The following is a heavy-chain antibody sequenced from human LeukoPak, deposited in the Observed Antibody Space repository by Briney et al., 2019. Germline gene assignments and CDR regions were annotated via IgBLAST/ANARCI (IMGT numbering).Heavy chain of an antibody. CDR3: AGEPTYYYDSSGYGMDV. CDR2: ISYDGSNK. Sequence: PGGSLRLSCAASGFTFSSYAMHWVRQAPGKGLEWVAVISYDGSNKYYADSVKGRFTISRDDSKNTLYLQMNSLRVEDTAVYYCAGEPTYYYDSSGYGMDVWGQGTTVTVSS. V-gene: IGHV3-30*04. D-gene: IGHD3-22*01. CDR1: GFTFSSYA. J-gene: IGHJ6*02.